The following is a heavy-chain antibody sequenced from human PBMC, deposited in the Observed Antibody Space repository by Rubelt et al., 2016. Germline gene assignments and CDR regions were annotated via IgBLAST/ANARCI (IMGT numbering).Heavy chain of an antibody. CDR2: LSGSGGST. Sequence: EVQLVESGGCLVKPGGSLRLSCAASGFTFSFYAMSWVRQAPGKGLELVSALSGSGGSTYYADSVKGRFTISRDNSRNKLYLQMNSLRAEDTAFYYCVFDFWGQGTQVTVSS. CDR3: VFDF. V-gene: IGHV3-23*04. J-gene: IGHJ4*02. CDR1: GFTFSFYA.